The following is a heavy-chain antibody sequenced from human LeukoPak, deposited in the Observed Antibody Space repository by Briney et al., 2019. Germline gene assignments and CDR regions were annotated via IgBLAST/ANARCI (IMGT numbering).Heavy chain of an antibody. CDR1: GFTFSSYR. CDR2: IKEDGSEK. D-gene: IGHD4-17*01. J-gene: IGHJ4*02. Sequence: GGSLRLSCAASGFTFSSYRMSWVRQAPGKGLEWVANIKEDGSEKNYVDSVKGRFTISRDNAKNSLHLQMNSLRAEDTAVYYCARGGLMTTVTTYWGQGTLVTVSS. V-gene: IGHV3-7*05. CDR3: ARGGLMTTVTTY.